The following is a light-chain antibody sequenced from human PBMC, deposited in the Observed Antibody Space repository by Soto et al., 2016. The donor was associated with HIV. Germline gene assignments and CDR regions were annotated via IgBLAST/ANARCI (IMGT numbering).Light chain of an antibody. V-gene: IGKV1-12*01. Sequence: DIQMTQSPSSLSASVGDRVTITCRASQAVSSWLAWYQQKPGKAPKLLIYTASNLQRGVPSRFSGSGSGTDFTLTITTLQPDDFATYYCQQGHSSPLTFGGGTKVQIK. CDR2: TAS. CDR1: QAVSSW. CDR3: QQGHSSPLT. J-gene: IGKJ4*01.